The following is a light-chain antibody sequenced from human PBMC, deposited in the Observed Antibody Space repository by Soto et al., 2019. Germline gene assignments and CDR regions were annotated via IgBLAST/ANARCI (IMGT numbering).Light chain of an antibody. J-gene: IGKJ1*01. CDR2: EVS. CDR3: QQYQDWPRT. Sequence: PGERATLSCKPSQSVGNIYLAWYQQTPGTATRLLIYEVSTRATYIPASFSCRVSWKEFTLTISSLQAEDSADYYCQQYQDWPRTFGQGTKVDIK. V-gene: IGKV3-15*01. CDR1: QSVGNIY.